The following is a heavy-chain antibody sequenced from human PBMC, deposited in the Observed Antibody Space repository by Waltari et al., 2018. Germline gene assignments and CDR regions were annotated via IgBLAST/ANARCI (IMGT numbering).Heavy chain of an antibody. D-gene: IGHD6-19*01. J-gene: IGHJ4*02. Sequence: QVQLQESRPGLVKPSGSLSLTCAVTGGSISSSNWWSWVRQPPGKGLEWIGEIYHSGSTNYNPSLKSRVTISVDKSKNQFSLKLSSVTAADTAVYYCARSQEAVAGTIGYWGQGTLVTVSS. CDR1: GGSISSSNW. CDR2: IYHSGST. CDR3: ARSQEAVAGTIGY. V-gene: IGHV4-4*02.